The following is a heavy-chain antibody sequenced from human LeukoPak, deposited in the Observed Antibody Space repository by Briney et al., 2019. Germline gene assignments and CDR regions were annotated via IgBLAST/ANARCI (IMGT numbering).Heavy chain of an antibody. CDR2: IIPILGIA. V-gene: IGHV1-69*04. J-gene: IGHJ4*02. CDR3: AGGYSYGLTDY. CDR1: GYTFTSYG. Sequence: ASVKVSCKASGYTFTSYGISWVRQAPGQGLEWMGRIIPILGIANYAQKFQGRVTITADKSTSTAYMELSSLRSEDTAVYYCAGGYSYGLTDYWGQGTLVTVSS. D-gene: IGHD5-18*01.